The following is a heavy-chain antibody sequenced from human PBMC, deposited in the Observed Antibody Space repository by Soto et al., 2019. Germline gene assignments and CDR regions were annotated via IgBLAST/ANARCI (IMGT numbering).Heavy chain of an antibody. CDR3: ARSPKRAQLCWYPFDY. V-gene: IGHV4-34*01. CDR2: INHSGST. J-gene: IGHJ4*02. CDR1: GGSFSGYY. Sequence: QVQLQQWGAGLLKPSETLSLTCAVYGGSFSGYYWSWIRQPPGKGLEWIGEINHSGSTNYNPSLKSRVTKSVDTSQKQFSLKLSSVNAANTAVYYCARSPKRAQLCWYPFDYWGQGTLVTVSS. D-gene: IGHD2-21*01.